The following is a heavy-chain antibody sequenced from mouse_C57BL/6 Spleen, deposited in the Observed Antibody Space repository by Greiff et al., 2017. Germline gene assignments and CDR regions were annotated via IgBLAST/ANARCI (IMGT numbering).Heavy chain of an antibody. J-gene: IGHJ3*01. CDR3: ARRGDSSGYGFAY. V-gene: IGHV1-7*01. CDR1: GYTFTSYW. CDR2: INPSSGYT. Sequence: QVQLKQSGAELAKPGASVKLSCKASGYTFTSYWMHWVKQRPGQGLEWIGYINPSSGYTKYNQKFKDKATLTADKSSSTAYMQLSSLTYEDSAVYCCARRGDSSGYGFAYWGQGTLVTVSA. D-gene: IGHD3-2*02.